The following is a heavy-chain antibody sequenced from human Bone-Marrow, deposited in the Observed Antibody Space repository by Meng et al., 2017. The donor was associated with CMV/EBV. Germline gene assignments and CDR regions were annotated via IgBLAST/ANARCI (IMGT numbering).Heavy chain of an antibody. Sequence: SVKVSCKASGGTFSSYAISWVRQAPGQGLEWMGGIIPIFGTANYAQKFQGRVTITTDESTSTAYMELSSLRSEDTAVYYCARMTMVRGVIDYYYYGMDVWGQATTVTVSS. V-gene: IGHV1-69*05. CDR3: ARMTMVRGVIDYYYYGMDV. CDR2: IIPIFGTA. D-gene: IGHD3-10*01. J-gene: IGHJ6*02. CDR1: GGTFSSYA.